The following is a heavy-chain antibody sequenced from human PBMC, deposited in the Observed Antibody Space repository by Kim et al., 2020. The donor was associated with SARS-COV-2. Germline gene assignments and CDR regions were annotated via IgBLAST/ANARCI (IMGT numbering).Heavy chain of an antibody. D-gene: IGHD4-4*01. CDR2: IKSKAYGGTT. Sequence: GGSLRLSCAGSGFTFGDYGLGWVRQAPGKGLEWVAFIKSKAYGGTTEYAAPVKGRFTISKDDSKSIAYLQMNSLKTEDTALYYCTRGNGYSIGWYFDVWGRGTLVTVSS. V-gene: IGHV3-49*04. CDR3: TRGNGYSIGWYFDV. J-gene: IGHJ2*01. CDR1: GFTFGDYG.